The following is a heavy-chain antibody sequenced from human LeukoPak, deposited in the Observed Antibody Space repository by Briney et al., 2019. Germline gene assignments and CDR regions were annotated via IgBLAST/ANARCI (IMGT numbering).Heavy chain of an antibody. Sequence: ASVKVSCKASGYTFTGYYMHWVRQATGQGLEWMGWMNPNSGNTGYAQKFQGRVTMTRNTSISTAYMELSSLRSEDTAVYYCARSLPYYSGSYFPHDYWGQGTLVTVSS. V-gene: IGHV1-8*02. CDR2: MNPNSGNT. CDR1: GYTFTGYY. CDR3: ARSLPYYSGSYFPHDY. J-gene: IGHJ4*02. D-gene: IGHD1-26*01.